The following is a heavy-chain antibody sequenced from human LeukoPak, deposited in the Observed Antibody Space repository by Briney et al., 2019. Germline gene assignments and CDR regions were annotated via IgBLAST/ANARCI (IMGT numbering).Heavy chain of an antibody. V-gene: IGHV3-11*01. D-gene: IGHD5-12*01. Sequence: GGSLRLSCAASGFTFSSYWMSWIRQAPGKGLEWVSYISSSGSTIYYADSVKGRFTISRDNAKNPLYLQMNSLRAEDTAVYYCVRNGATLDNWFDPWGQGTLVTVSS. CDR1: GFTFSSYW. CDR2: ISSSGSTI. CDR3: VRNGATLDNWFDP. J-gene: IGHJ5*02.